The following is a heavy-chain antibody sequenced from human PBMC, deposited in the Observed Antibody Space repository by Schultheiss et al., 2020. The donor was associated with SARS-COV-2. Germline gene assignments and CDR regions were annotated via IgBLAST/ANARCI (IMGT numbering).Heavy chain of an antibody. J-gene: IGHJ4*02. CDR1: GFTFSSYA. D-gene: IGHD2-2*01. CDR2: INSDGSST. V-gene: IGHV3-74*01. Sequence: GGSLRLSCAASGFTFSSYAMHWVRQAPGKGLEWVSRINSDGSSTSYADSVKGRFTISRDNSKNTLYLQMNSLRAEDTAVYYCAREARVDIVVVPAAMFGDYWGQGTLVTVSS. CDR3: AREARVDIVVVPAAMFGDY.